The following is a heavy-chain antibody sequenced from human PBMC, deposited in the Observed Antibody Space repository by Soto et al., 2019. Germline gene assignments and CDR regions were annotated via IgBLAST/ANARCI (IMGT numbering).Heavy chain of an antibody. D-gene: IGHD2-2*02. Sequence: PSQTLSLTCAISGDSVSSNSAAWNWIRQSPSRGLEWLGRTYYRSKWYNDYAVSVKSRITINPDTSKNQFSLQLNSVTPEDTAVYYCARDKDIVVVPAPIRAYYYYGMDVWGQGTTATV. J-gene: IGHJ6*02. CDR2: TYYRSKWYN. CDR1: GDSVSSNSAA. V-gene: IGHV6-1*01. CDR3: ARDKDIVVVPAPIRAYYYYGMDV.